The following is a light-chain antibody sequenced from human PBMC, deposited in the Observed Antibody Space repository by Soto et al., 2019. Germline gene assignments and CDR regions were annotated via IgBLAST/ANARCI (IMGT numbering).Light chain of an antibody. CDR1: QTVSSY. Sequence: EIVLTQSPATLSFSPGERATLSCRASQTVSSYLAWYQQKPGQAPRLLIYDPSNRAPGIPARFSGSGSGTDFTLLISSLEPEDFAIYSCQQRTLWPPTFGQRTRLEIK. CDR3: QQRTLWPPT. J-gene: IGKJ5*01. CDR2: DPS. V-gene: IGKV3-11*01.